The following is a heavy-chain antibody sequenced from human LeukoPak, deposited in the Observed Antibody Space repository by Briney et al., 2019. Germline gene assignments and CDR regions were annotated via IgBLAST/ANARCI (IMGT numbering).Heavy chain of an antibody. V-gene: IGHV3-7*01. J-gene: IGHJ5*02. CDR3: AKEVTVAGINRFDP. CDR2: IKQDGSEK. Sequence: GGSLRLSCAASGFTFSSYWMSWVRQAPGKGLEWVANIKQDGSEKYYVDSVKGRFTISRDNAKNSLYLQMNSLRAEDTALYYWAKEVTVAGINRFDPWGQGTLVTVSS. D-gene: IGHD6-19*01. CDR1: GFTFSSYW.